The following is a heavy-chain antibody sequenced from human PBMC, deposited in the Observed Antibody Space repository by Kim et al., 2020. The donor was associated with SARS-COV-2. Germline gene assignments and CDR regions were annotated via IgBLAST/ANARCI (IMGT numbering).Heavy chain of an antibody. CDR3: ARQRIAVAGPFDY. CDR1: GGSVYNSIYY. CDR2: IYYSGST. Sequence: SETLSLTCTVSGGSVYNSIYYWGWVRQPPGKGLEWIGSIYYSGSTSYNPSLKTRVTMSVDTSTNQFSLNLNSVTATDTAVYYCARQRIAVAGPFDYLVQG. D-gene: IGHD6-19*01. V-gene: IGHV4-39*01. J-gene: IGHJ4*02.